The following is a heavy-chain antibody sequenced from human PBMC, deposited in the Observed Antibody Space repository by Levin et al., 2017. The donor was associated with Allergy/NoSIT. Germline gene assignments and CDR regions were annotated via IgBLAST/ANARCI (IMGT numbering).Heavy chain of an antibody. D-gene: IGHD3-10*01. J-gene: IGHJ4*02. V-gene: IGHV3-11*01. CDR3: ARSGRAGPASWYYFDY. CDR1: GFTFSDYY. CDR2: ISSSGSTI. Sequence: PGGSLRLSCAASGFTFSDYYMSWIRQAPGKGLEWVSYISSSGSTIYYADSVKGRFTISRDNAKNSLYLQMNSLRAEDTAVYYCARSGRAGPASWYYFDYWGQGTLVTVSS.